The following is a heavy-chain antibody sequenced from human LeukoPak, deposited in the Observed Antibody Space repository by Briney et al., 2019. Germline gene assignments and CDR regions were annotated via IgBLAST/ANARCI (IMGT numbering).Heavy chain of an antibody. V-gene: IGHV3-11*05. D-gene: IGHD1-7*01. Sequence: GGSLRLSCAASGFTFSDYYMNWIRQAPGKGLEWVSYISSSDSCTNYADSVKGRFTISRDNAKNSLYLQMISLRAEDTAVYYCARDMNSDYWGQGTLVTVSS. J-gene: IGHJ4*02. CDR3: ARDMNSDY. CDR2: ISSSDSCT. CDR1: GFTFSDYY.